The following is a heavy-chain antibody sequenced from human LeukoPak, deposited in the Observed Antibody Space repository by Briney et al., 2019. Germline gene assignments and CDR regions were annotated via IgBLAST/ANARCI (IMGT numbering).Heavy chain of an antibody. J-gene: IGHJ3*02. V-gene: IGHV4-39*07. CDR1: GGSISTSSYS. D-gene: IGHD6-13*01. CDR2: IYYTGST. Sequence: PSETLSLTCTVSGGSISTSSYSWGWIRQPPGTGLEWIGTIYYTGSTNYNPSLKSRVTISVDTSKNQFSLKLSSVTAADTAVYYCARDGYSSSWDLHDAFDIWGQGTMVTVSS. CDR3: ARDGYSSSWDLHDAFDI.